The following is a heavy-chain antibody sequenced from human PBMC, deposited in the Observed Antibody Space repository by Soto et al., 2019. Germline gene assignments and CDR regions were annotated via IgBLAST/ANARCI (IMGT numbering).Heavy chain of an antibody. CDR2: ISYDGSNK. J-gene: IGHJ6*02. D-gene: IGHD4-17*01. Sequence: SLRLSCAASGFTFSSYGMHWVRQAPGKGLEWVAVISYDGSNKYYADSVKGRFTISRDNSKNTLYLQMNSLRAEDTAVYYCAKDLDLNDYGHYWPRLNYFYYYGMDVLGHGTTLTVSS. CDR3: AKDLDLNDYGHYWPRLNYFYYYGMDV. V-gene: IGHV3-30*18. CDR1: GFTFSSYG.